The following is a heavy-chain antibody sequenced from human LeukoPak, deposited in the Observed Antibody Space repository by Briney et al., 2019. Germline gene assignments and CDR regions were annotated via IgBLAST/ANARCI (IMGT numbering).Heavy chain of an antibody. Sequence: AGGSLKLSCAASGFTFSGSAMHWVRQASGKGLEWVGRIRSKANSYATAYAASVKGRFTISRDDSKNTAYLQMNSLKTEDTAVYYCTRHPYCSGGSCSGDYWGQGTLVTVSS. D-gene: IGHD2-15*01. CDR1: GFTFSGSA. V-gene: IGHV3-73*01. CDR2: IRSKANSYAT. J-gene: IGHJ4*02. CDR3: TRHPYCSGGSCSGDY.